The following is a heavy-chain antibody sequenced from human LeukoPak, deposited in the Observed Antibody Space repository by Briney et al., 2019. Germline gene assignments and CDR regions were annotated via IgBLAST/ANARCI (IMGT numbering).Heavy chain of an antibody. J-gene: IGHJ4*02. Sequence: PGGSLRLSCAASGFTFSDHSLSWVRQAPGKGLEWVSSISSSRNYKYYSDSVKGRFTISTDNAKYSLDLQMNSLRVEDTALYYCARGSSGAGYYFDYWGLGTLVTVSS. CDR2: ISSSRNYK. CDR3: ARGSSGAGYYFDY. V-gene: IGHV3-21*01. CDR1: GFTFSDHS. D-gene: IGHD3-22*01.